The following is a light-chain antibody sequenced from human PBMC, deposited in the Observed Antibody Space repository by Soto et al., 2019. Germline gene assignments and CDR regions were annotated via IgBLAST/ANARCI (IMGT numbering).Light chain of an antibody. Sequence: EVVITQSPATVSVSPGEGVTLFCRASQTISNDLAWYQQKPGQAPRLLIYGASTRATGVPARFSGGGSGTEFTLTISSLQSEDFAFYYCQQNNKWPPVTFGGGTKVDIK. CDR3: QQNNKWPPVT. J-gene: IGKJ4*01. CDR2: GAS. V-gene: IGKV3-15*01. CDR1: QTISND.